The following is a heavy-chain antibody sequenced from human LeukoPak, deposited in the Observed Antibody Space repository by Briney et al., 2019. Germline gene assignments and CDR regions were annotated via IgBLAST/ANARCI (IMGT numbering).Heavy chain of an antibody. J-gene: IGHJ5*02. D-gene: IGHD2-2*01. CDR2: IKSKTDGGTT. CDR1: GFTFSNAW. Sequence: GGSLRLSCAASGFTFSNAWMSWVRQAPGKGLEWVGRIKSKTDGGTTDYAAPVKDRFTISRDDSKNTLYLQMNSLKTEDTAVYYCTTRYCSSTSCSGEGWFDPWGQGTLVTVSS. CDR3: TTRYCSSTSCSGEGWFDP. V-gene: IGHV3-15*01.